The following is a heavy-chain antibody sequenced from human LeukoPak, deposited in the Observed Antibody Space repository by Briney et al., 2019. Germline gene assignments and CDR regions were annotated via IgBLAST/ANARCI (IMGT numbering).Heavy chain of an antibody. CDR3: ARYSGSYFDY. CDR2: ISESGTT. D-gene: IGHD3-10*01. J-gene: IGHJ4*02. CDR1: GGSISSSSHY. V-gene: IGHV4-39*01. Sequence: SETLSLTCTVPGGSISSSSHYWAWIRQPPGKGLEWLATISESGTTYYNPSLKRRVTISVDTSKNQFSLKLGSVTAADTAVFYCARYSGSYFDYWGQGTLVTVSS.